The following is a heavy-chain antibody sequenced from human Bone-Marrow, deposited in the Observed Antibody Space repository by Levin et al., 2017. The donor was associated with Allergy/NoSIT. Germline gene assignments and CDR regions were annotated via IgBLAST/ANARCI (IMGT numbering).Heavy chain of an antibody. J-gene: IGHJ6*02. D-gene: IGHD4-17*01. CDR2: VYYKGSG. V-gene: IGHV4-30-4*01. Sequence: SETLSLTCTVSGDSIISGNSNWAWIRQAPGKGLQWIGHVYYKGSGDYNPSLGSRFSISVDTSKNQFSLKVASVTAADTAIYYCARVGTMTTTGYYTFNVWGQGTTVTVSS. CDR3: ARVGTMTTTGYYTFNV. CDR1: GDSIISGNSN.